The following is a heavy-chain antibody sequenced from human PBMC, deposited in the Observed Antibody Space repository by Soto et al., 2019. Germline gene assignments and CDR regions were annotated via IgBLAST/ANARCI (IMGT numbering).Heavy chain of an antibody. D-gene: IGHD2-15*01. CDR2: FYYTAPA. CDR3: ARGDLPYSHFDP. J-gene: IGHJ5*02. V-gene: IGHV4-59*01. CDR1: GGSISSYY. Sequence: PSQTLSLTCTVSGGSISSYYWSLKRQPPGNGPECIWYFYYTAPANYNPSLKSRVAISVDTSENQFSQKLNSVTAADTAVYYCARGDLPYSHFDPLGQGTLVTVSS.